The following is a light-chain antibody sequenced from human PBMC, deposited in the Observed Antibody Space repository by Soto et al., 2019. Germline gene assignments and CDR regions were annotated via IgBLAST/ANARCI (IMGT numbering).Light chain of an antibody. CDR3: QQYVSSPRT. CDR1: QSVASD. Sequence: EIVMTQSPATLSVSPGERATLSCRASQSVASDLAWYQHKPGQAPRLLMYDASNRATGFPARFSGSGSGTDFTLTISSLQSEDFAVYYCQQYVSSPRTFGQGTKVEIK. J-gene: IGKJ1*01. V-gene: IGKV3-15*01. CDR2: DAS.